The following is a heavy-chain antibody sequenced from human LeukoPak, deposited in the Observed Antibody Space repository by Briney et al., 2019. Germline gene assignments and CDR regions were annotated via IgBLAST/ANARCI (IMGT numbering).Heavy chain of an antibody. CDR1: GITLSNYG. V-gene: IGHV3-23*01. Sequence: GGSLRLSCAVSGITLSNYGMSWVRQAPGKGLEWVAGLSGSGGGTNYADSVQGRFTISRDNPKNTLYLQMNSLRAEDTAVYFCAKHGVVIRVLLVGFHKEAYYFDSWGQGALVTVSS. CDR2: LSGSGGGT. D-gene: IGHD2-8*01. CDR3: AKHGVVIRVLLVGFHKEAYYFDS. J-gene: IGHJ4*02.